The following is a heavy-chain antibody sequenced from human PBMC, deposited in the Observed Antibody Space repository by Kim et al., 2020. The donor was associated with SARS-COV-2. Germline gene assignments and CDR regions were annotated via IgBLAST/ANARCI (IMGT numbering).Heavy chain of an antibody. CDR2: ISNDGSNK. V-gene: IGHV3-30-3*01. D-gene: IGHD6-13*01. CDR3: ASERGIAAAGYYYYYGLDV. CDR1: GFTFSSYA. J-gene: IGHJ6*02. Sequence: GGSLRLSCAASGFTFSSYAMHWVRQPPGKGLEWVAAISNDGSNKYYADSVKGRFTISRDNSKNTLYLQMNSLRAEDTAVYYCASERGIAAAGYYYYYGLDVWGQGTTVTVSS.